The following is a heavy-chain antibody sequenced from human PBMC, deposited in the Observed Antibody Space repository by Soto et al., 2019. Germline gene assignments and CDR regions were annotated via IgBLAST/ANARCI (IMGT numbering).Heavy chain of an antibody. Sequence: GGSMRLSCAASGFTFSSYGMHWVRQDPGKGLEWVAVIWYDGSNKYYADSVKGRFTISRDNSKNTLYLQMNSLRAEDTAVYYCARQTRSYDILTGYYTWYFDYWGQGTLVTVSS. V-gene: IGHV3-33*01. J-gene: IGHJ4*02. CDR1: GFTFSSYG. D-gene: IGHD3-9*01. CDR3: ARQTRSYDILTGYYTWYFDY. CDR2: IWYDGSNK.